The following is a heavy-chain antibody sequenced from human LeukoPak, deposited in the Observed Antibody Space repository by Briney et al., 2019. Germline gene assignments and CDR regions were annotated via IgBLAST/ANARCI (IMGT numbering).Heavy chain of an antibody. CDR1: GFTFDDYA. CDR2: ISWNSGSI. V-gene: IGHV3-9*01. Sequence: GGSLRLSCAASGFTFDDYAMHWVRQAPGKGLEWVSGISWNSGSIGYADSVKGRFTISRDNAKNSLYLQMNSLRAEDTAVYYCARDRVLHPWGQGTLVTVSS. CDR3: ARDRVLHP. D-gene: IGHD3-10*01. J-gene: IGHJ5*02.